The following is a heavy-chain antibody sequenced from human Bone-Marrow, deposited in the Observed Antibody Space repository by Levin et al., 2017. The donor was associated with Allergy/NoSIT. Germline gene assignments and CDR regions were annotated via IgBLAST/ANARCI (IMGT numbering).Heavy chain of an antibody. D-gene: IGHD5-24*01. CDR1: YYTFANYA. J-gene: IGHJ6*02. V-gene: IGHV1-18*01. CDR2: ISAYDGST. CDR3: ARVRESSEKPYYGMDV. Sequence: PPASVKVSCKASYYTFANYAISWVRQAPGQGLEWVGWISAYDGSTDYARRLQGRVTMTTETSTSTAYMELRSLTSDDTAIYYCARVRESSEKPYYGMDVWGQGTTVTVSS.